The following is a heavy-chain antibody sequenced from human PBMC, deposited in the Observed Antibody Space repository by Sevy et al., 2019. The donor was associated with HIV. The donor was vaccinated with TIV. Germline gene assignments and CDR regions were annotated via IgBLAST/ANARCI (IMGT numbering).Heavy chain of an antibody. Sequence: GGSLRLSCAASGFTFSTYTMNWVRQAPGKGLEWVSSISSGSSYIYYADSVKGRFTISRDNAKNSRYLQMNSLRAEDTAIYYCARDGGCTSTSCLLYFDYWGQGTPVTVSS. V-gene: IGHV3-21*01. CDR1: GFTFSTYT. CDR2: ISSGSSYI. J-gene: IGHJ4*02. CDR3: ARDGGCTSTSCLLYFDY. D-gene: IGHD2-2*01.